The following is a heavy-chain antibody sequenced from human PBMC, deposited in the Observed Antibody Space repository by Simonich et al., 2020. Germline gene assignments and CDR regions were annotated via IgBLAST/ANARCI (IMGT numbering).Heavy chain of an antibody. CDR3: ARDLRGSYYYYYYMDV. D-gene: IGHD1-26*01. Sequence: QVQLVQSGAEVKKPGASVKVSCKASGYTFTGYYMHWVRQAPGQGLEWMGVNNPNRCGTNKAQKFKGRVTMTRDTSISTAYMELSRLRSDDTAVYYCARDLRGSYYYYYYMDVWGKGTTVTVSS. CDR1: GYTFTGYY. J-gene: IGHJ6*03. CDR2: NNPNRCGT. V-gene: IGHV1-2*02.